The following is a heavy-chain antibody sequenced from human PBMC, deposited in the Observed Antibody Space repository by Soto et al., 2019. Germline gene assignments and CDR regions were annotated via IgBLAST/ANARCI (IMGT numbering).Heavy chain of an antibody. CDR3: ARVPEGGYSYGLFDY. CDR1: GYTFTSYG. CDR2: ISAYNGNT. V-gene: IGHV1-18*01. D-gene: IGHD5-18*01. J-gene: IGHJ4*02. Sequence: VKVSCKASGYTFTSYGISWVRQAPGQGLEWMGWISAYNGNTNYAQKLQGRVTMTTDTSTSTAYMELRSLRSDDTAVYYCARVPEGGYSYGLFDYWGQGTLVTVSS.